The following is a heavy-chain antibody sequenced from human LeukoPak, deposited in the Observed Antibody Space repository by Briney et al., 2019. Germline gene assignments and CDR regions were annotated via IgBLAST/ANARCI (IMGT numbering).Heavy chain of an antibody. J-gene: IGHJ5*02. Sequence: GASVKVSCKASGGTFSSYAISWVRQAPGQGLEWMGRIIPILGIANYAQKFQGRVTITADKSTSTAYMELSSLRSEDTAVYYCARDFRGDWFDPWGQGTLVTVSS. CDR2: IIPILGIA. CDR3: ARDFRGDWFDP. V-gene: IGHV1-69*04. CDR1: GGTFSSYA.